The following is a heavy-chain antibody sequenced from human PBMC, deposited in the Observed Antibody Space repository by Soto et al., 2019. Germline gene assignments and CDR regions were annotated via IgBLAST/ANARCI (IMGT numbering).Heavy chain of an antibody. CDR3: ARDMREGLSGWHGVDY. CDR2: VNPSSGVT. D-gene: IGHD6-19*01. CDR1: GYTFTSYY. Sequence: QVQLVQSGAEVKKPGASVKVSCKPFGYTFTSYYIHWVRQAPGEGLEWMGIVNPSSGVTGYTQKFQGRFTMTTDTSTSTVYMELSSLRSEDTAVYYCARDMREGLSGWHGVDYWGQGTLVTVSS. V-gene: IGHV1-46*01. J-gene: IGHJ4*02.